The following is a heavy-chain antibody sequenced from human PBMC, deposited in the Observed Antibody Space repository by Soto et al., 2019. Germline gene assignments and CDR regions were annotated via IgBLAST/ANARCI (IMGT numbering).Heavy chain of an antibody. CDR2: ISVSGGVT. D-gene: IGHD1-1*01. J-gene: IGHJ3*02. Sequence: GGSLRLSCAASAFTLSGYSMSWVRQAPGRGLEWVAAISVSGGVTYNADSVKGRFTLSRDKSKNTLYLQMNSLRADDTAIYYCAISTGTAFSAAFDNWGQGTRVTVSS. CDR3: AISTGTAFSAAFDN. CDR1: AFTLSGYS. V-gene: IGHV3-23*01.